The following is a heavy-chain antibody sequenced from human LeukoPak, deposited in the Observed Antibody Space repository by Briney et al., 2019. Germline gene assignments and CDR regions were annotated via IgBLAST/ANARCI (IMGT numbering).Heavy chain of an antibody. D-gene: IGHD3-3*01. CDR3: ARVYTFGPDY. CDR2: INTDGSTT. V-gene: IGHV3-74*01. Sequence: GGSLRLSCAASGFTFSSHWMHWVRQAPGKGLVWVSRINTDGSTTSYADSVKGRFTISRDNAKNTLYLQMNSLRAEDTAVYYCARVYTFGPDYWGQGTLVTVFS. J-gene: IGHJ4*02. CDR1: GFTFSSHW.